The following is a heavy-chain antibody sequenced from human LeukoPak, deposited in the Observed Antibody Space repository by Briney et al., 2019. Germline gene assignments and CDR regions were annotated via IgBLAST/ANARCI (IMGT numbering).Heavy chain of an antibody. CDR3: ARDKKPGIFGVVNIDY. D-gene: IGHD3-3*01. Sequence: ASVKVSCKASGYTFTSYGISWVRQAPGQGPEWMGWISAYNGNTNYAQKLQGRVTMTTDTSTSTAYMELRSLRSDDTAVYYCARDKKPGIFGVVNIDYWGQGTLVTVSS. CDR1: GYTFTSYG. J-gene: IGHJ4*02. V-gene: IGHV1-18*01. CDR2: ISAYNGNT.